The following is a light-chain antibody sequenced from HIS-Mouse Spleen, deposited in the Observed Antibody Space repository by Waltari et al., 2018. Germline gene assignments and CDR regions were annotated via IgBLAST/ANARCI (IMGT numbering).Light chain of an antibody. CDR3: QQLNSYPPT. V-gene: IGKV1-9*01. CDR2: AAS. J-gene: IGKJ1*01. CDR1: QGISSY. Sequence: DIQLTQSPSFLSASVGDRVTITCRASQGISSYLAWYQQKPGKAPKLLIYAASTLQSGVPSMFSGSGSGKEFTLTISSLQPEDFATYYCQQLNSYPPTFGQGTKVEIK.